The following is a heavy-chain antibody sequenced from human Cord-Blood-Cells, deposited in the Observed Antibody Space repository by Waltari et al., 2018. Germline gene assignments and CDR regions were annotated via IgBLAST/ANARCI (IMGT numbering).Heavy chain of an antibody. CDR3: ARDRGYCSSTSCYTWYFDL. V-gene: IGHV4-4*02. D-gene: IGHD2-2*02. CDR1: GGSISRRNW. CDR2: IYHSGST. Sequence: QVQLQESGPGLVKPSGTLSLTCAVSGGSISRRNWWSWVRQPPGKGLEWIGEIYHSGSTNYNPSLKSRVTISVDKSKNQFSLKLSSVTAADTAVYYCARDRGYCSSTSCYTWYFDLWGRGTLVTVSS. J-gene: IGHJ2*01.